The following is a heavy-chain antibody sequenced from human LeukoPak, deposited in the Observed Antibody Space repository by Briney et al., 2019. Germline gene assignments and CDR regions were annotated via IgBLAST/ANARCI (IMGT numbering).Heavy chain of an antibody. Sequence: ASVKVSCKASRGTFRDYAISWVRQAPGQGLEWMGGIIPISDATYYAQKFQGRVTITADESTTTAYMELSSLRSEDTAVYYCANHYCSGGSCYNRYYYYYVDVWAKGTTVTVSS. D-gene: IGHD2-15*01. J-gene: IGHJ6*03. V-gene: IGHV1-69*01. CDR2: IIPISDAT. CDR1: RGTFRDYA. CDR3: ANHYCSGGSCYNRYYYYYVDV.